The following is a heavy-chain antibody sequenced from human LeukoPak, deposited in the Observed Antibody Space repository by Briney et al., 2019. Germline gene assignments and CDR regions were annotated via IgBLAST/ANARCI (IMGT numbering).Heavy chain of an antibody. D-gene: IGHD3-22*01. CDR1: GGSISSGSYY. V-gene: IGHV4-61*02. Sequence: SETLSLTCSVSGGSISSGSYYWSWIRQPAGKGPEWIGRSYRSASTNYNPSLKSRVTISLDTSKNQFSLRLSSVTAADTAVYYCARVGYDSSAYYYVQDVFDIWGQGTMVTVSS. J-gene: IGHJ3*02. CDR2: SYRSAST. CDR3: ARVGYDSSAYYYVQDVFDI.